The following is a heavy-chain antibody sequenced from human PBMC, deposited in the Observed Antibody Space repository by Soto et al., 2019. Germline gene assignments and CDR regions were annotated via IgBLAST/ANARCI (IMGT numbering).Heavy chain of an antibody. D-gene: IGHD5-12*01. J-gene: IGHJ6*02. CDR3: ARGEDIVATSHHLRGGMDV. V-gene: IGHV4-31*03. CDR2: IYYSGST. Sequence: QVQLQESGPGLVKPSQTLSLTCTVSGGSISSGGYYWSWIRQHPGKGLEWIGYIYYSGSTYYNPSLRSRVTISVDTSKNQFSLKRSSVTAADTAVYYCARGEDIVATSHHLRGGMDVWGQGTTVTVSS. CDR1: GGSISSGGYY.